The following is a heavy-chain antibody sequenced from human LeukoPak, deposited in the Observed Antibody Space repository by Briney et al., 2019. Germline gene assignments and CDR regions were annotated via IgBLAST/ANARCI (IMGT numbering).Heavy chain of an antibody. D-gene: IGHD6-19*01. Sequence: GGSLRLSCAASGFTFSSYAMNWVRQAPGKGLEWVSYITNNGTTIHYADSVKGRFTISRDNAENSLYLQMNSLRAEDTAIYYCARDQWLAYYYHGMDVWGQGTTVTVSS. V-gene: IGHV3-48*03. CDR2: ITNNGTTI. CDR3: ARDQWLAYYYHGMDV. J-gene: IGHJ6*02. CDR1: GFTFSSYA.